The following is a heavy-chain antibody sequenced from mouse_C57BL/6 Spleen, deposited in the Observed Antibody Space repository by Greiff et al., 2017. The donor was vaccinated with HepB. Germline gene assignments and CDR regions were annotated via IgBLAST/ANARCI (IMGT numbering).Heavy chain of an antibody. CDR2: IDPSDSYT. Sequence: VQLKQPGAELVKPGASVKLSCKASGYTFTSYWMQWVKQRPGQGLEWIGEIDPSDSYTNYNQKFKGKATLTVDTSSSTAYMQLSSLTSEDSAVYYCARWGETDYWGQGTTLTVSS. V-gene: IGHV1-50*01. CDR1: GYTFTSYW. CDR3: ARWGETDY. J-gene: IGHJ2*01.